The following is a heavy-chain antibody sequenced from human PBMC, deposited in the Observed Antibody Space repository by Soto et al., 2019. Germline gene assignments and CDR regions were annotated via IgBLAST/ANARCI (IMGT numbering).Heavy chain of an antibody. V-gene: IGHV3-30*18. J-gene: IGHJ6*02. CDR1: GFTFSSYG. D-gene: IGHD3-10*01. CDR2: ISYDGSNK. Sequence: QVQLVESGGGVVQPGRSLRLSCAASGFTFSSYGMHWVRQAPGKGLEWVAVISYDGSNKYYADSVKGRFTISRDNSKNTLYLQMNSLRAEDTAVYYCAKDCDDGSGKSGMDVWGQGTTVTVSS. CDR3: AKDCDDGSGKSGMDV.